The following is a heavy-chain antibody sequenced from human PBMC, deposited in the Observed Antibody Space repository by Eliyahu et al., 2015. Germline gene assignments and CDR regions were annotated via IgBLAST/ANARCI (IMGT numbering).Heavy chain of an antibody. D-gene: IGHD2-8*01. V-gene: IGHV3-23*01. CDR3: AKTIGALEMGILYFFDY. J-gene: IGHJ4*02. Sequence: EVQLLESGGGLVHPGGSLRLSCVXSGFTFXXXGMAWVRQAPGKGLEWVAGISGGGYTTHYADSVKGRFTISRANSRSTLFLQMNNLRAEDTAVYYCAKTIGALEMGILYFFDYWGQGALVTVSS. CDR1: GFTFXXXG. CDR2: ISGGGYTT.